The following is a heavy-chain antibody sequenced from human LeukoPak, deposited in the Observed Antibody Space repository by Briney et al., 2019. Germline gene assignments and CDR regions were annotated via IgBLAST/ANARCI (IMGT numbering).Heavy chain of an antibody. V-gene: IGHV1-18*04. J-gene: IGHJ3*02. CDR2: ISAYNGNT. Sequence: ASVKVSCKASGYTFTSYSINWVRQAPGQGLEWMAWISAYNGNTNYAEKFQGRVTLTRDTSTSTAYMELRSLRSDDTAVYFCARGMSGYTEDPFDIWGQGTVVTVSS. CDR1: GYTFTSYS. D-gene: IGHD2-2*02. CDR3: ARGMSGYTEDPFDI.